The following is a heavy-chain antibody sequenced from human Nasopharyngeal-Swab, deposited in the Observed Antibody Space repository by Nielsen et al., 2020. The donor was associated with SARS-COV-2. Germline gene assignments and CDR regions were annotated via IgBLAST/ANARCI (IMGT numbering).Heavy chain of an antibody. D-gene: IGHD1-26*01. V-gene: IGHV1-18*01. J-gene: IGHJ3*02. CDR2: ISAYNGNT. CDR3: ARDGRGSSDAFDI. CDR1: GYTFTSYA. Sequence: ASVKVSCKASGYTFTSYAISWVRQAPGQGLEWMGWISAYNGNTNYAQKLQGRVTMTTDTSTSTAYTELRSLRSDDTAVYYCARDGRGSSDAFDIWGQGTMVTVSS.